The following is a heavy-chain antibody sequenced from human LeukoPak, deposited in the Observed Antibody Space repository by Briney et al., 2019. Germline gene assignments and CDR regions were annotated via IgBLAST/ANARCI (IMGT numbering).Heavy chain of an antibody. Sequence: GGSLRLSCAASGFTFSSYSMNWVRQAPGKGLEWVSYISSSSTIYYADSVKGRFTISRDNAKNSLYLQMNSLRDEDTAVYYCARGTAYYYDSSGYCDYWGQGTPVTVSS. J-gene: IGHJ4*02. CDR2: ISSSSTI. CDR3: ARGTAYYYDSSGYCDY. CDR1: GFTFSSYS. V-gene: IGHV3-48*02. D-gene: IGHD3-22*01.